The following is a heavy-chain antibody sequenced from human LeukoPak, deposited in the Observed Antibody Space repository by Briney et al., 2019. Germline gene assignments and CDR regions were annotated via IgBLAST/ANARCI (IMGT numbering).Heavy chain of an antibody. CDR2: ISGNGRSP. V-gene: IGHV3-23*01. CDR3: QMNSLRAEDTAVYYCAKDSAGYSYGFDS. Sequence: GGSLRLSCAASGFTFSSYAMSWVRQAPGKGLEWVSSISGNGRSPFYADSVKGRFTISRHDSKNTLYLQMPSSRDNSKNTLYLQMNSLRAEDTAVYYCAKDSAGYSYGFDSWGQGTLVTVSS. CDR1: GFTFSSYA. J-gene: IGHJ4*02. D-gene: IGHD5-18*01.